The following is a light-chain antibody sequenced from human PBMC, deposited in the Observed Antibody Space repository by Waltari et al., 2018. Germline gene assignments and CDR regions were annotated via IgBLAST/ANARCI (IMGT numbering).Light chain of an antibody. J-gene: IGLJ2*01. Sequence: QSALTQPASVSGSPGQSITISCTGTSSDVGTYNLVSWYQQHPGKAPKLIIFLVTKRPAGVSNRFSGSKSDNTASLTISGLQGEDEADYYCCSYAGDNSIIFGGGTKLTVL. CDR2: LVT. CDR3: CSYAGDNSII. V-gene: IGLV2-23*02. CDR1: SSDVGTYNL.